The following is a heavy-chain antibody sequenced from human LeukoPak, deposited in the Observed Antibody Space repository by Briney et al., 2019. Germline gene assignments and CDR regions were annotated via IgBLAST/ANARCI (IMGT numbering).Heavy chain of an antibody. CDR2: INHSGRT. Sequence: SETLSLTCTVSGGSINSYYWSWVRQPPGKGLEWIGAINHSGRTNYNPSLKSRVTISVDTSKNQFSLKLSSVTAADTAVYYCARVGVGSAGATEYYFDYWGQGTLVTVSS. J-gene: IGHJ4*02. D-gene: IGHD1-26*01. V-gene: IGHV4-34*01. CDR1: GGSINSYY. CDR3: ARVGVGSAGATEYYFDY.